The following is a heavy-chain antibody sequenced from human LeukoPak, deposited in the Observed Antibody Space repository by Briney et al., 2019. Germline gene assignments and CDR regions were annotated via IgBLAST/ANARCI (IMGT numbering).Heavy chain of an antibody. D-gene: IGHD5-24*01. CDR2: IYYRGTT. CDR1: GGSINSHY. V-gene: IGHV4-59*11. CDR3: ARSVATIFDYYMDV. Sequence: SETLSLTCTVSGGSINSHYWSWIRQPPGKGLGWIGHIYYRGTTKYIPSLKSRVTISLDMSKNQFSLKLTSATAADTAVYYCARSVATIFDYYMDVWGNGTTVTVSS. J-gene: IGHJ6*03.